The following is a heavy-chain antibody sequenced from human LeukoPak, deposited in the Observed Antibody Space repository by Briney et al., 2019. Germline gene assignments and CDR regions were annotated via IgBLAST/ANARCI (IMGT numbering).Heavy chain of an antibody. Sequence: PGGSLRLSCAVSGFTFTDYWMNWVRQAPGKGLEWVASIRQDGSEKTYVDSVKGQFTISRDNTKNSLSLQVNSLRVEDTAVYYCARDGTAAGLYFDLWGQGTLVTVSS. CDR1: GFTFTDYW. V-gene: IGHV3-7*01. J-gene: IGHJ4*01. CDR3: ARDGTAAGLYFDL. D-gene: IGHD6-13*01. CDR2: IRQDGSEK.